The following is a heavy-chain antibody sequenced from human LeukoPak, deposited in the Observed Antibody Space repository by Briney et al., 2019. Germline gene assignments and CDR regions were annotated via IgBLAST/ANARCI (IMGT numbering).Heavy chain of an antibody. CDR3: ARDRNIVGATTFWFDP. CDR2: IIPIFGTA. D-gene: IGHD1-26*01. Sequence: GSSVKVSCKASGGTFSSYAISWVRQAPGQGLGWMGGIIPIFGTANYAQKFQGRVTITTDESTSTAYMELSSLRSEDTAVYYCARDRNIVGATTFWFDPWGQGTLVTVSS. V-gene: IGHV1-69*05. J-gene: IGHJ5*02. CDR1: GGTFSSYA.